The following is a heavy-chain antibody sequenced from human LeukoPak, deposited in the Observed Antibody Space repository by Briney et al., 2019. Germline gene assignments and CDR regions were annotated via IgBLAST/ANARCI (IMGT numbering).Heavy chain of an antibody. J-gene: IGHJ4*02. CDR3: ARHQGSNWISPIGY. CDR2: IYDSGST. D-gene: IGHD1-20*01. CDR1: GGSMSSYY. Sequence: SETLSLTCTVSGGSMSSYYWSWIRQPPGKGLEWIGYIYDSGSTNYNPSLKSRVTISIDTSKNQFSLKLSSVTATDTALYYCARHQGSNWISPIGYWGQGTLVTVSS. V-gene: IGHV4-59*08.